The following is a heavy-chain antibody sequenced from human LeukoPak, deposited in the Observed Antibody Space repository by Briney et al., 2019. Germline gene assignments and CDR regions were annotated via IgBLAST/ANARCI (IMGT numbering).Heavy chain of an antibody. D-gene: IGHD6-19*01. CDR3: ARRAVAGTGAFDI. CDR2: IYYGGNT. CDR1: GGSISSRGYY. V-gene: IGHV4-39*01. J-gene: IGHJ3*02. Sequence: SETLSLTCTVSGGSISSRGYYWGWIRQPPGKGLEWIGSIYYGGNTYYNPSLKSRVTISVDTSKNQFSLKLSSVTAADTTLYYCARRAVAGTGAFDIWGPGTMVTVSS.